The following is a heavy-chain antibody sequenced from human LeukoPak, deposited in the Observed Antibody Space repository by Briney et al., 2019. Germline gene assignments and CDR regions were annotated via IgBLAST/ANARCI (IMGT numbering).Heavy chain of an antibody. CDR2: INSDGSST. J-gene: IGHJ3*02. D-gene: IGHD2-15*01. V-gene: IGHV3-74*01. Sequence: PGGSLRLSCAASGFTFSSYWMHWVRQAPGKGLVWVSRINSDGSSTTYADSVKGRFTISRDNAKNTPYLQMNSLRAEDTAVYYCARVDLVVAATYHAFDIWGQGTMVTVSS. CDR3: ARVDLVVAATYHAFDI. CDR1: GFTFSSYW.